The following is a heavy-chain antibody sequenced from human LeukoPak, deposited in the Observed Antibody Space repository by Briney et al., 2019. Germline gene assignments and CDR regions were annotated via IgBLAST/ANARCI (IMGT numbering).Heavy chain of an antibody. D-gene: IGHD6-19*01. V-gene: IGHV4-59*08. Sequence: SETLSLTCTVSGDSISSFYWSWLRQPPGKGLEWIGYISYTGSTNYNPSLKGRVTISVDTSNKQFSLELSSVTATDTAVYYCAGGGQWLAFDYWGQGALVTVSS. CDR2: ISYTGST. CDR1: GDSISSFY. J-gene: IGHJ4*02. CDR3: AGGGQWLAFDY.